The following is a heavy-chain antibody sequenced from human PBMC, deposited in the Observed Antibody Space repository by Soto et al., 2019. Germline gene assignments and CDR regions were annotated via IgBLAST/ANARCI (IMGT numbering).Heavy chain of an antibody. CDR1: GGTFSSYT. CDR3: ARDLTARGDYYYYMDV. CDR2: IIPIRGIA. Sequence: QVQLVQSGAEVKKPGSSVKVSCKASGGTFSSYTISWVRQAPGQGLEWMGRIIPIRGIANYAQKFQGRVTITADKSTSTAYMELSSLRSEDTAVYYCARDLTARGDYYYYMDVWGKGTTVTVSS. V-gene: IGHV1-69*08. J-gene: IGHJ6*03.